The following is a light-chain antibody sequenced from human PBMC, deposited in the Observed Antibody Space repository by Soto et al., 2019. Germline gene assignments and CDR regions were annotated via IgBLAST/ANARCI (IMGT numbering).Light chain of an antibody. CDR3: QVWDSTSDHVL. CDR1: NIGDKG. CDR2: YDL. V-gene: IGLV3-21*04. J-gene: IGLJ2*01. Sequence: SYELTQPPSVSVAPGKTAAITCGGNNIGDKGVHWYQQKPGQAPVLVMFYDLERPSGIPERFPGSNSGNTATLTISRVEAGDEADYYCQVWDSTSDHVLFGGGTKVTVL.